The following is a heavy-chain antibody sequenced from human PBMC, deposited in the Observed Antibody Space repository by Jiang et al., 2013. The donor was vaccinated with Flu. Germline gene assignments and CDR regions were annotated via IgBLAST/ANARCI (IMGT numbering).Heavy chain of an antibody. Sequence: LLKPSETLSLTCAVYGGSFSGYYWSWIRQPPGKGLEWIGEINHSGSTNYNPSLKSRVTISVDTCKNQFSLKLSSVTAADTAVYYCARVPAANWFDPWGQGTLVTVSS. CDR1: GGSFSGYY. V-gene: IGHV4-34*01. CDR3: ARVPAANWFDP. D-gene: IGHD2-2*01. CDR2: INHSGST. J-gene: IGHJ5*02.